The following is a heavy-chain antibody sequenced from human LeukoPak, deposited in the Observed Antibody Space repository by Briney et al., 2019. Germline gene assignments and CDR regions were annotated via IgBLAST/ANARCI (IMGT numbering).Heavy chain of an antibody. CDR1: GGSISPYY. D-gene: IGHD2-2*01. J-gene: IGHJ4*02. Sequence: SETLSLTCTVAGGSISPYYWSWIRQPPGNALDWIGYIYYSGSTNYNPSLKSRVTISVDTSKNQFSLRLSSVTAADTAVYYCARARGYCSSTSCSLDFGYWGQGTLVTVSS. V-gene: IGHV4-59*01. CDR2: IYYSGST. CDR3: ARARGYCSSTSCSLDFGY.